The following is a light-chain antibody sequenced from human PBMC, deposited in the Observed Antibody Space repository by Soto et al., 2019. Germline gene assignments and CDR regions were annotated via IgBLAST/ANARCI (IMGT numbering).Light chain of an antibody. J-gene: IGLJ2*01. V-gene: IGLV4-69*01. Sequence: QLVLTQSPSASTSLGASVKLTCTLSSGHSNYVIASHQQQPEKGPRYLMKLNSDDSHSKGDGIPDRFSGSSSGAERYLTISSLQSKDEADYYCQTWGTGIRVFGGGTKLTVL. CDR1: SGHSNYV. CDR3: QTWGTGIRV. CDR2: LNSDDSH.